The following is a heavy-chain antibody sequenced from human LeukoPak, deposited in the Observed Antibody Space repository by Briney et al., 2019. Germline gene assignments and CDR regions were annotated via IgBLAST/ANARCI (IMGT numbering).Heavy chain of an antibody. D-gene: IGHD6-13*01. Sequence: GASVKVSCKASGGTFSSYAISWVRQAPGQGLEWMGRIIPILGIANYAQKFQGRVTITADKSTSTAYMELSSLRSDDTAVCYCARAAAGTSAFDIWGQGTMVTVSS. CDR2: IIPILGIA. CDR1: GGTFSSYA. CDR3: ARAAAGTSAFDI. V-gene: IGHV1-69*04. J-gene: IGHJ3*02.